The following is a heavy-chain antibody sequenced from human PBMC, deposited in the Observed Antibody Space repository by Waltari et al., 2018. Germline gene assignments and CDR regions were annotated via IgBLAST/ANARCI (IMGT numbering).Heavy chain of an antibody. CDR2: IIPIFGTA. V-gene: IGHV1-69*12. D-gene: IGHD6-13*01. CDR1: VGTFSSYA. Sequence: QVQLVQSGAEVKKPGSSVKVSCKASVGTFSSYAISWMPHAPAQGVEWMGGIIPIFGTANYAQKFQGRVTITADESTSTAYMELSSLRSEDTAVYYCAREVGYSSSWYGEADDAFDIWGQGTMVTVSS. CDR3: AREVGYSSSWYGEADDAFDI. J-gene: IGHJ3*02.